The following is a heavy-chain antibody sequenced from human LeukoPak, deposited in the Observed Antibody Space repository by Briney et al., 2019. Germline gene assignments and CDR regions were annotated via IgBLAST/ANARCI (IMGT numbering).Heavy chain of an antibody. CDR3: ALHYYDSSGYYSPGDY. CDR2: IIPIFGTA. D-gene: IGHD3-22*01. J-gene: IGHJ4*02. Sequence: SVTVSCKASGGTFSSYAISWVRQAPGQGLEWMGGIIPIFGTANYAQKFQGRVTITADESTSTAYMELSSLRSEDTAVYYCALHYYDSSGYYSPGDYWGQGTLVTVSS. CDR1: GGTFSSYA. V-gene: IGHV1-69*13.